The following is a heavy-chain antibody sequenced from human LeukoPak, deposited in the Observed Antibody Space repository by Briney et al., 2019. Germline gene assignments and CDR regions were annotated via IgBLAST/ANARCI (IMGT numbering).Heavy chain of an antibody. CDR1: AYTFTGYY. D-gene: IGHD6-13*01. CDR3: ARAGYSSSWHYYYYYMDV. V-gene: IGHV1-2*06. CDR2: INPNSGGT. Sequence: ASVKVSCKASAYTFTGYYMHWVRQAPGQGLEWMGRINPNSGGTNYAQKFQGRVTMTRDTSISTAYMELSRLRSDDTAVYYCARAGYSSSWHYYYYYMDVWGKGTTVTVSS. J-gene: IGHJ6*03.